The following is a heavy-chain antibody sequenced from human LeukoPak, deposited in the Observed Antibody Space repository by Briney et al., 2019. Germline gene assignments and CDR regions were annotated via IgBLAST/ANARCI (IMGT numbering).Heavy chain of an antibody. CDR2: IIPIFGTA. CDR1: GGTFSSYA. J-gene: IGHJ5*02. V-gene: IGHV1-69*05. D-gene: IGHD5-12*01. Sequence: GASVKVSCKASGGTFSSYAISWVRQAPGQGLEWMGGIIPIFGTANYAQKFQGRVTMTRNTSISTAYMELSSLRSEDTAVYYCARGGGYSGYDRWGQGTLVTVSS. CDR3: ARGGGYSGYDR.